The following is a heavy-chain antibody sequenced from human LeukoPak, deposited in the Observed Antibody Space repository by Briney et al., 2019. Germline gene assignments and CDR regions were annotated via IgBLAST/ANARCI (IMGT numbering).Heavy chain of an antibody. Sequence: SETLSLTCTVSGGSISSSSYYWGSIRQPPGKGLEWIGSIYYSGTTNYNPSLKSRVTMSVDTSKNQFSLKLSSVTAADTAVYYCGRVLITALRGPNRMDVWGQGTTVTVSS. V-gene: IGHV4-39*01. D-gene: IGHD3-10*01. CDR1: GGSISSSSYY. CDR3: GRVLITALRGPNRMDV. CDR2: IYYSGTT. J-gene: IGHJ6*02.